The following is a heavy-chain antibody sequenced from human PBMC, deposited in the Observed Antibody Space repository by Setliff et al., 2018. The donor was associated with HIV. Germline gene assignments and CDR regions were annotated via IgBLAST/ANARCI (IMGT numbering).Heavy chain of an antibody. V-gene: IGHV3-21*01. Sequence: GGSLRLSCAVSGFTFSSYTMNWVRQAPGKGLEWISSITRSGDYMYYADSVKGRFTISRDNSKDTLYLDLNSLRSEDTAVYYCVRDDSNGPNSLDPWGQGTLVTVSS. D-gene: IGHD2-8*01. CDR2: ITRSGDYM. J-gene: IGHJ5*02. CDR3: VRDDSNGPNSLDP. CDR1: GFTFSSYT.